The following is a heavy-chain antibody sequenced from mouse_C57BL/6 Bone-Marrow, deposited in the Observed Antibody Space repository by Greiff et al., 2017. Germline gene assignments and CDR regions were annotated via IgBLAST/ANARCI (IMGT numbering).Heavy chain of an antibody. V-gene: IGHV5-6*01. CDR1: GFTFSSYG. Sequence: VQLKESGGDLVKPGGSLKLSCAASGFTFSSYGMSWVRQTPDKRLEWVATISSGGSYTYYPDSVKGRFTISRDNAKNTLYLQMSSLKSEDTAMYYCARRGMVKGYFDYWGQGTTLTVSS. D-gene: IGHD2-2*01. CDR2: ISSGGSYT. CDR3: ARRGMVKGYFDY. J-gene: IGHJ2*01.